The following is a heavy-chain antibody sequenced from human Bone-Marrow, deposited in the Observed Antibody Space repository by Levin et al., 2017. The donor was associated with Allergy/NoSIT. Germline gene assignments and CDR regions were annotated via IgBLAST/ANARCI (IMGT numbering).Heavy chain of an antibody. CDR1: GFTFSSYD. Sequence: GESLKISCAASGFTFSSYDMHWVRQATGRGLEWVSSIGTAADSYYSGSVKGRFTVSRDNAKNSFYLQMNSLRAGDTAVYYCARVALPRYCTSTSCSDSGYYFDYWGQGTLVTVSS. J-gene: IGHJ4*02. CDR2: IGTAADS. CDR3: ARVALPRYCTSTSCSDSGYYFDY. D-gene: IGHD2-2*01. V-gene: IGHV3-13*04.